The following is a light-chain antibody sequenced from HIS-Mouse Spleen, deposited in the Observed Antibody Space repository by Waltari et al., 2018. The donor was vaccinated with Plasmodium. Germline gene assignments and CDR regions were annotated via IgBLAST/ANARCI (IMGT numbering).Light chain of an antibody. CDR1: HLGSKS. Sequence: SYVLTQPPSVSVAPGKTARITCGGNHLGSKSVHWDQQKPGQAPVLVVYDDSARPSGIPERFSGSNSGNTATLTISRVEAGDEADYYCQVWDSSSDHPDVVFGGGTKLTVL. V-gene: IGLV3-21*03. J-gene: IGLJ2*01. CDR3: QVWDSSSDHPDVV. CDR2: DDS.